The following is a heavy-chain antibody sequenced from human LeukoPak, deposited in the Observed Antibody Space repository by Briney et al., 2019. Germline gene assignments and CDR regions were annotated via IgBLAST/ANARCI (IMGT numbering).Heavy chain of an antibody. CDR2: IYYSRST. Sequence: PSETLSLTCTVSGGSISSSSYYWGWLRQPPGKGLEWIGSIYYSRSTYYNPSLKSRFTISVDTSKDQYSLKLSSVTAADAAVYYGARRGRRGGDACDIWGQGTMVTVSS. CDR3: ARRGRRGGDACDI. V-gene: IGHV4-39*01. CDR1: GGSISSSSYY. J-gene: IGHJ3*02. D-gene: IGHD5-12*01.